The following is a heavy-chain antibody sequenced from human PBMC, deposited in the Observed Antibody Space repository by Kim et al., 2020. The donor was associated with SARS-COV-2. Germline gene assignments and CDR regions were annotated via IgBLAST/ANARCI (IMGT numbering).Heavy chain of an antibody. Sequence: YARKFQGGVTITRNTSTSTVYMELSSLRSEDTAVYYCASADVDTAMVFDYWGQGTLVTVSS. D-gene: IGHD5-18*01. V-gene: IGHV1-46*01. J-gene: IGHJ4*02. CDR3: ASADVDTAMVFDY.